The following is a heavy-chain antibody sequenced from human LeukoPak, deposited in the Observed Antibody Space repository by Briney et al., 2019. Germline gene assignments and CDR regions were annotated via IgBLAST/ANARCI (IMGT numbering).Heavy chain of an antibody. CDR3: AQGGSNWANFDY. J-gene: IGHJ4*02. CDR2: IYYTGST. CDR1: GDSISSTY. Sequence: SETLSLTCTVSGDSISSTYWSWIRQPPGKGLEWIGFIYYTGSTNYNPSLKSRVTISLDTSKSQFSLKLSSVTAADTAVYYCAQGGSNWANFDYWGQGTLVTVSS. D-gene: IGHD4-11*01. V-gene: IGHV4-59*01.